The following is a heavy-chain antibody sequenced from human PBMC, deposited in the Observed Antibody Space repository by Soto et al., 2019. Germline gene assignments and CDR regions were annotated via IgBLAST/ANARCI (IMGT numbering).Heavy chain of an antibody. CDR1: WGPHSRGGYP. CDR3: ARGFYPDIVVVPAAIPPYYFDY. J-gene: IGHJ4*02. V-gene: IGHV4-30-2*01. D-gene: IGHD2-2*02. Sequence: PSETPSPTRAVSWGPHSRGGYPRGWIREPPGKGPGGIGYIYHSGSTYYNPSLKSRVTISVDRSKNQFSLKLSSVTAADTAVYYCARGFYPDIVVVPAAIPPYYFDYWGQGTLVTVSS. CDR2: IYHSGST.